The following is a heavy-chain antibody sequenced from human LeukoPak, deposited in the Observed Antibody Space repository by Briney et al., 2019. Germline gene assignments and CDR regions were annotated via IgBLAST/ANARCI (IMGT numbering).Heavy chain of an antibody. V-gene: IGHV1-8*01. CDR1: GYTFTNSD. Sequence: ASLKVSCKASGYTFTNSDINWVRQATGQGLEWMGWMSPYTGNAGYAQTFQGRVTMTRQTSTSTAYMELSSLRSEDTGVYYCARHDRGADGFALWGQGTRVTVSS. D-gene: IGHD3-10*01. J-gene: IGHJ3*01. CDR3: ARHDRGADGFAL. CDR2: MSPYTGNA.